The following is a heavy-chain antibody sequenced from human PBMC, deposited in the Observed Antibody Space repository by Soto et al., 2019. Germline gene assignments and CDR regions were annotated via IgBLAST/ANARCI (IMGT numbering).Heavy chain of an antibody. D-gene: IGHD2-15*01. Sequence: RGESLKISCKGSGYSFTSYWISWVRQMPGKGLEWMGRIDPSDSYTNYSPSFQGHVTISADKSISTAYLQWSSLKASDTAMYYCAGSESYCSGGSCYSVRGFNYYYYGMDVWGQGTTVTVS. J-gene: IGHJ6*02. CDR2: IDPSDSYT. V-gene: IGHV5-10-1*01. CDR3: AGSESYCSGGSCYSVRGFNYYYYGMDV. CDR1: GYSFTSYW.